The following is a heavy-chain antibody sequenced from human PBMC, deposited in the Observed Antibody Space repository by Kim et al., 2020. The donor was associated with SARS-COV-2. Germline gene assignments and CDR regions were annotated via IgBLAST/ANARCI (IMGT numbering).Heavy chain of an antibody. V-gene: IGHV3-21*01. CDR1: GFTFSSYS. Sequence: GGSLRLSCAASGFTFSSYSMNWVRQAPGKGLEWVSSISSSSSYIYYADSVKGRFTISRDNAKNSLYLQMNSLRAEDTAVYYCARERAAAGYWYFDLWGRGTLVTVSS. D-gene: IGHD6-13*01. CDR2: ISSSSSYI. CDR3: ARERAAAGYWYFDL. J-gene: IGHJ2*01.